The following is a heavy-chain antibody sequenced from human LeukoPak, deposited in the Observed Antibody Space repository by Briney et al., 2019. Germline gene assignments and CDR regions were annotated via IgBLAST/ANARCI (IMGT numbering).Heavy chain of an antibody. J-gene: IGHJ6*02. CDR2: IIPIFGTA. V-gene: IGHV1-69*13. D-gene: IGHD2-2*01. Sequence: SVKVSCKASGGTFSSYAISWVRQAPGQGLEWMGGIIPIFGTANYAQKFQGRVTITADESTSTAYMELSSLRSEDTAVYYCAYCSSTSCYSPPNYYYYYGVDVWGQGTTVTVSS. CDR1: GGTFSSYA. CDR3: AYCSSTSCYSPPNYYYYYGVDV.